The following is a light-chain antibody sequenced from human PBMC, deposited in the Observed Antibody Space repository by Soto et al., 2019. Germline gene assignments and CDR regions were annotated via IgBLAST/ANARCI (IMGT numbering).Light chain of an antibody. J-gene: IGLJ2*01. CDR3: AAWDGSLNGWV. V-gene: IGLV1-44*01. CDR2: SND. Sequence: QSVLTQAPSASGTPGQRVTISCSGSSSNIGSNTVSWYQQVPGTAPKLLIYSNDQRPSGVPDRFSGSKSGTSASLVIGGLQSEDEADYYCAAWDGSLNGWVFGGGTQLTVL. CDR1: SSNIGSNT.